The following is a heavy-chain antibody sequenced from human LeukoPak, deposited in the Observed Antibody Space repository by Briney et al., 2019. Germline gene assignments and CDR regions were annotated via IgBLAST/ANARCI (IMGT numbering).Heavy chain of an antibody. J-gene: IGHJ5*02. CDR2: IYPGDSDT. CDR3: ARAGAAAGRMDWFDP. D-gene: IGHD6-13*01. CDR1: GYSFTSYW. Sequence: SGESLKISCKGSGYSFTSYWIGWVRQMPGKGLEWMGIIYPGDSDTRYSPSFQGQVTISADKSISTAYLQWSSLKASDTAMYYCARAGAAAGRMDWFDPWGQGTLVTVSS. V-gene: IGHV5-51*01.